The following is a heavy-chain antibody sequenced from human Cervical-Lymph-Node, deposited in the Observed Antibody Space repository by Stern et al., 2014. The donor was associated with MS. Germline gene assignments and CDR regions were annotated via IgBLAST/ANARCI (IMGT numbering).Heavy chain of an antibody. V-gene: IGHV3-74*01. J-gene: IGHJ4*02. CDR3: VRDLYSVGDI. CDR2: IEGYAAGP. Sequence: EVQLVESGGGLVQPGGSLRLSCTGTGFIFGNFKMHWVRQVPGQGLVWVSSIEGYAAGPAYADSVRGRFTIFKDNARNTLDLQMNSLRVEDTAIYYCVRDLYSVGDIWGQGILVTVSS. D-gene: IGHD4-17*01. CDR1: GFIFGNFK.